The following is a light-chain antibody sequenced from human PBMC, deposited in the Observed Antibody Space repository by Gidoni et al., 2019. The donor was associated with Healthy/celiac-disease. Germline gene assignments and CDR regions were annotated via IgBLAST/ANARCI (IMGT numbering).Light chain of an antibody. CDR3: MQALQTPRG. CDR1: QSLLHSNGYNY. CDR2: LGS. Sequence: DIVMTQSPLSLPVTPGEPASISCRSSQSLLHSNGYNYLDWYLQKPGQPPQLLIYLGSNRASGVPDRFSGSGSGTDFTLKISRVEAEDVGVYYCMQALQTPRGFXQXTRLEIK. J-gene: IGKJ5*01. V-gene: IGKV2-28*01.